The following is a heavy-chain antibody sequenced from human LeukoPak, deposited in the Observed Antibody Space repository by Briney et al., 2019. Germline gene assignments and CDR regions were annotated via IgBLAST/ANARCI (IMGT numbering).Heavy chain of an antibody. CDR3: AKLLFWSGYNDAFDI. Sequence: RGSLRLSCAASGFTFSNYAMNWVRRAPGKGLEWVAFIRHDGSIKYYADSVKGRFTISRDNSKNTLYLQMNRLRPEDTAVYSCAKLLFWSGYNDAFDIWGQGTMVIVSS. CDR1: GFTFSNYA. V-gene: IGHV3-30*02. CDR2: IRHDGSIK. D-gene: IGHD3-3*01. J-gene: IGHJ3*02.